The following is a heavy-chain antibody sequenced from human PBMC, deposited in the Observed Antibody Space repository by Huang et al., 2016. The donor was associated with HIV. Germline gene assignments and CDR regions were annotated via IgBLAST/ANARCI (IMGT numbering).Heavy chain of an antibody. D-gene: IGHD2-21*02. Sequence: QVQLVQSGAEVKRPGASVKVSCRASGGTLSTNAVSWVRQAPGQGLEWLGGITPMFVTTNYAQRFQGKVTITADESSSTGYMELSSLRSDDTAGYYCARQPYCGGDCAHYYYFYMDVWGKGTTVTVSS. CDR2: ITPMFVTT. CDR1: GGTLSTNA. CDR3: ARQPYCGGDCAHYYYFYMDV. J-gene: IGHJ6*03. V-gene: IGHV1-69*13.